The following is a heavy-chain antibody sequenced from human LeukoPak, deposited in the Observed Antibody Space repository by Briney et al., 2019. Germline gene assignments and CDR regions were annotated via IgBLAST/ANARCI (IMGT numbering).Heavy chain of an antibody. Sequence: PGGSLRLPCSASGFTFSSYAMHWVRQAPGKGLEYVSVISSNGGSTYYADSVKGRFTISRDNSKNTLHLQMSSLRAEDTAVYYCVKESSAFDMWGQGTMVTVSS. V-gene: IGHV3-64D*09. J-gene: IGHJ3*02. CDR3: VKESSAFDM. CDR1: GFTFSSYA. CDR2: ISSNGGST.